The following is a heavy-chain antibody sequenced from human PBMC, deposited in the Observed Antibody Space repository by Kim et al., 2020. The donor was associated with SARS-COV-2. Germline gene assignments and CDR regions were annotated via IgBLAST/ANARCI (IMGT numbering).Heavy chain of an antibody. CDR3: AREGADLIASALSQSYGMDV. V-gene: IGHV1-18*01. D-gene: IGHD6-13*01. Sequence: ASVKVSCKTSGYTFTTHFMNWVRQAPGRGLEWMGWINTDSGNTKFSQKFQGRVAMTTDISTNTVYMELRSLTSDDTAVYYCAREGADLIASALSQSYGMDVWGQGTTVTVSS. J-gene: IGHJ6*02. CDR1: GYTFTTHF. CDR2: INTDSGNT.